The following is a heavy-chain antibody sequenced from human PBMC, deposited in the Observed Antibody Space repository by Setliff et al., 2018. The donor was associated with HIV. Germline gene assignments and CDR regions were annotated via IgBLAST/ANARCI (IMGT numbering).Heavy chain of an antibody. CDR2: IYYNGNT. V-gene: IGHV4-59*01. D-gene: IGHD4-17*01. CDR3: AREIYGGNSRPFDY. CDR1: GGSFSGYH. Sequence: LSLTCAVYGGSFSGYHWSWIRQSPGKGLEWIGYIYYNGNTNYNPSLKSRVTISVDTSKNQLSLKLSSVTAADTAVYYCAREIYGGNSRPFDYWGQGTLVTVSS. J-gene: IGHJ4*02.